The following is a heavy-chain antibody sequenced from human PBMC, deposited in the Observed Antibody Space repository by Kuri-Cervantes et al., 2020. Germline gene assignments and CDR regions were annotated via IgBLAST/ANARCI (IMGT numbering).Heavy chain of an antibody. V-gene: IGHV1-2*02. CDR3: ARDVEVGYDSSGYYVGVFDY. D-gene: IGHD3-22*01. J-gene: IGHJ4*02. CDR1: GYTFTDYY. CDR2: INPNNGGT. Sequence: ASVKVSCKASGYTFTDYYIHWVRQAPGQGLEWMGWINPNNGGTKYAQKFQGRVTLTRNTSISTAYMELSSLRSEDTAVYYCARDVEVGYDSSGYYVGVFDYWGQGTLVTVSS.